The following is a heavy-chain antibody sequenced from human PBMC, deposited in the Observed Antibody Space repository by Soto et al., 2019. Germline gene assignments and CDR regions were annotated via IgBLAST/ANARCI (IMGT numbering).Heavy chain of an antibody. D-gene: IGHD2-8*01. V-gene: IGHV3-53*01. CDR3: ARERDGHNPNWFDL. Sequence: PGGSLRLSCAVSGFTVSSNYMSWVRQPPGKGPEWVSDIYSGGSTYYADSVKGRFTISRDNSKNTLYLQMNSLRAEDTAVYYCARERDGHNPNWFDLWGQGTLVTVPS. CDR1: GFTVSSNY. CDR2: IYSGGST. J-gene: IGHJ5*02.